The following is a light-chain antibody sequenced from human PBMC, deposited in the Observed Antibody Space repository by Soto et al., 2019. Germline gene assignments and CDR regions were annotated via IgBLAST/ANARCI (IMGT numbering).Light chain of an antibody. V-gene: IGKV3-20*01. J-gene: IGKJ1*01. CDR3: QQYGSSPRT. CDR2: GAS. Sequence: EIVLTQSPGILSLYPGERATLSCRASQSISSTYLAWYQQKPGQAPRLLIYGASSRATGIPDRFSGSGSGTEFTLTISRLEPEDFAVFYCQQYGSSPRTFGQGTKVEIK. CDR1: QSISSTY.